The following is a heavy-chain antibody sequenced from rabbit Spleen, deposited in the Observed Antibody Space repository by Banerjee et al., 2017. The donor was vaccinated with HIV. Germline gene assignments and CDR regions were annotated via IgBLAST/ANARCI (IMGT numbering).Heavy chain of an antibody. CDR3: ARDTSTSFSSYGMDL. Sequence: QEQLVESGGGLVQPEGSLTLTCTASGFSFSSSYYMCWVRQAPGKGLEWIACIDSDSSGFTYFATWAKGRFTISKTSSTTVTLQMTRLTAADTATYFCARDTSTSFSSYGMDLWGPGTLVTVS. V-gene: IGHV1S45*01. CDR1: GFSFSSSYY. D-gene: IGHD1-1*01. CDR2: IDSDSSGFT. J-gene: IGHJ6*01.